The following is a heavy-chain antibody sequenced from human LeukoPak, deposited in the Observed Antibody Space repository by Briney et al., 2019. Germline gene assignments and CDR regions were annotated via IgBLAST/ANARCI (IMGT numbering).Heavy chain of an antibody. Sequence: LSLTCTVSGGSISSGGYYWSWIRQAPGKGLEWVSYISSSGTTMYYADSVKARFTISRDNAKNSLYLQMNSLRAEDTAVYYCARDPKLGYWGQGTLVTVSS. CDR2: ISSSGTTM. D-gene: IGHD6-13*01. V-gene: IGHV3-11*01. CDR3: ARDPKLGY. CDR1: GGSISSGGYY. J-gene: IGHJ4*02.